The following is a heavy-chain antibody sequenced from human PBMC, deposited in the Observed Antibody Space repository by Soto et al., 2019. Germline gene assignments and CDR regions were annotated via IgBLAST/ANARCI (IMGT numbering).Heavy chain of an antibody. D-gene: IGHD5-18*01. CDR1: GFTFDDYA. J-gene: IGHJ4*02. Sequence: PGGSLRLSCAASGFTFDDYAMHWVRQAPGKGLEWVSGISWNSGSIGYADSVKGRFTISRDNAKNSLYLQMNSLRAEDTALYYCAKAAQLWRYYFDYWGQGTLVTVSS. V-gene: IGHV3-9*01. CDR2: ISWNSGSI. CDR3: AKAAQLWRYYFDY.